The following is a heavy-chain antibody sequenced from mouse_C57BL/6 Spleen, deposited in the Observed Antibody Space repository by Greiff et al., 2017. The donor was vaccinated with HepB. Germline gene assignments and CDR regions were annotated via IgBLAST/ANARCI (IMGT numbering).Heavy chain of an antibody. V-gene: IGHV1-64*01. Sequence: QVQLQQSGAELVKPGASVKLSCKASGYTFTSYWMHWVKQRPGQGLEWIGMIHPNSGSTNYNEKFKSKATLTVDKSSSTAYMQLSSLTSEDSAVYYCARSKGEGYYVEYYFDYWGQGTTLTVSS. CDR3: ARSKGEGYYVEYYFDY. CDR2: IHPNSGST. J-gene: IGHJ2*01. CDR1: GYTFTSYW. D-gene: IGHD1-1*01.